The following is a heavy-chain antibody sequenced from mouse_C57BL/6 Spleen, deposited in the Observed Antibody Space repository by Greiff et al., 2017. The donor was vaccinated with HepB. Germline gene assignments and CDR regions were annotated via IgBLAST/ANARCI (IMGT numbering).Heavy chain of an antibody. CDR3: APTVVATDWYFDV. V-gene: IGHV1-72*01. J-gene: IGHJ1*03. Sequence: QVQLQQSGAELVKPGASVKLSCRASGYTFTSYWMHWVKQRPGRGLEWIGRIDPNSGGTKYNEKFKSKATLTVDKPSSTAYMQLSSLTSEDSAVYYCAPTVVATDWYFDVWGTGTTVTVSS. CDR2: IDPNSGGT. D-gene: IGHD1-1*01. CDR1: GYTFTSYW.